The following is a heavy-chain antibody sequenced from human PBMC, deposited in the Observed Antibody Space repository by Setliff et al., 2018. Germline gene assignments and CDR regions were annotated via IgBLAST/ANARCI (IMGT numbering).Heavy chain of an antibody. V-gene: IGHV1-46*01. CDR3: ARAGVAATARKGLLEY. CDR1: GYAVTGYH. Sequence: VASVKVSCKASGYAVTGYHIHWVRQAPGQGPEWMGIINPGGGSASIVQKFQGRVTMTSDTSTSTVYLDLSGLTSEDTAVYYCARAGVAATARKGLLEYWGQGTLVTVSS. CDR2: INPGGGSA. D-gene: IGHD6-13*01. J-gene: IGHJ1*01.